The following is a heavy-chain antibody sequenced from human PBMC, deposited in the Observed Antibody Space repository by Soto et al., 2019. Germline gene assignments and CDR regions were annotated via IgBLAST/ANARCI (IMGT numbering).Heavy chain of an antibody. J-gene: IGHJ3*02. D-gene: IGHD3-3*01. CDR1: GYTFTSYD. Sequence: ASVKVSCKASGYTFTSYDINWVRQATGQGLEWMGWMNPNSGNTGYAQKFQGRVTMTRHTSISTAYMEVSSLVSEDTAVYYCSRGLNPPARWPFWSGYQSDAFDIWGQGTMVTVSS. CDR2: MNPNSGNT. CDR3: SRGLNPPARWPFWSGYQSDAFDI. V-gene: IGHV1-8*01.